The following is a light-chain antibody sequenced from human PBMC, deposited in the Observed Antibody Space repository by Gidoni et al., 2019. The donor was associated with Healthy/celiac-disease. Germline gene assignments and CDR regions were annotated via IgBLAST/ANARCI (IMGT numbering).Light chain of an antibody. J-gene: IGKJ3*01. CDR2: DAS. CDR3: QQRSNWPRT. V-gene: IGKV3-11*01. CDR1: QSVSSY. Sequence: EIVLTQSPATLSLSPGERATLSFRASQSVSSYLAWYQHNPGQAPRLLIYDASHRATGLPARFSGSGSGTDFTLTISSLEPEDFAVYYCQQRSNWPRTFGPGTKVDIK.